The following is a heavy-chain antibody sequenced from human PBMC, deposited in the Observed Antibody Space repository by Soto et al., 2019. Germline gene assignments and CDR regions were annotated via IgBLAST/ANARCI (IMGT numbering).Heavy chain of an antibody. CDR2: IWYDGSKK. D-gene: IGHD6-13*01. CDR3: ARVVSIAAGGTNHYYGMDV. Sequence: PGGSLRLSCAASGFSFSDYGMDWVRQAPGKGLEWVVVIWYDGSKKYYADSVKGRFSISRDNSKNTLYLQMNSLRAEDTAVYYCARVVSIAAGGTNHYYGMDVWGQGTTVTVSS. CDR1: GFSFSDYG. J-gene: IGHJ6*02. V-gene: IGHV3-33*01.